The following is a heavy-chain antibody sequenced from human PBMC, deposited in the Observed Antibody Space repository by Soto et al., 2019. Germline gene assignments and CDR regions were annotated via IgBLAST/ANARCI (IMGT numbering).Heavy chain of an antibody. J-gene: IGHJ6*02. CDR1: GFTFRTYT. Sequence: GGSLRLSCVASGFTFRTYTMNWVRQAPGKGLEWVSGIRGFSPYTFYAESVKGRFTISRDNAKNSLYLQVNSLGVEDTAVYYCASDRGYDAHDYYYNAMDVWGQGTTVTVSS. CDR2: IRGFSPYT. CDR3: ASDRGYDAHDYYYNAMDV. V-gene: IGHV3-21*01. D-gene: IGHD2-15*01.